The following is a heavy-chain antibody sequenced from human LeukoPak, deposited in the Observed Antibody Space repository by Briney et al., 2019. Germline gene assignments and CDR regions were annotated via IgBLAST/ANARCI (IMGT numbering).Heavy chain of an antibody. J-gene: IGHJ6*03. CDR3: AGHGRRSSFYYYYMDV. CDR2: IYPGDSDT. D-gene: IGHD6-6*01. V-gene: IGHV5-51*01. CDR1: GYSFTSYW. Sequence: GESLKISCKGSGYSFTSYWIGWVRQMPGKGLEWMGIIYPGDSDTRYSPSFQGQVTISADKSISTAYLQSSSRQGSDTAMYYCAGHGRRSSFYYYYMDVWGKGTTVTVSS.